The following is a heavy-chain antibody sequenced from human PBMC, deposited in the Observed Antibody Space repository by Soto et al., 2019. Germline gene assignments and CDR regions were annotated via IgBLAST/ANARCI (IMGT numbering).Heavy chain of an antibody. J-gene: IGHJ5*02. CDR3: ARVRGCSGGSCHGGLFAP. CDR1: GYTFTGYY. D-gene: IGHD2-15*01. Sequence: ASVKVSCKASGYTFTGYYMHWVRQAPGQGLEWMGWIDPNSGGTNYAQKFQGRVTMTRDTSISTAYMELSRLRSDDTAVYYCARVRGCSGGSCHGGLFAPWGQGTLVTVSS. CDR2: IDPNSGGT. V-gene: IGHV1-2*02.